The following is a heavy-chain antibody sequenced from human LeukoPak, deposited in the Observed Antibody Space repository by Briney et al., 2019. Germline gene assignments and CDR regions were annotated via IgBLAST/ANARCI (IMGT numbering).Heavy chain of an antibody. CDR1: GFIFSSYS. V-gene: IGHV3-48*01. Sequence: GGSLRLSCAAAGFIFSSYSMNGVRQAPGKGLEGVSYISSSSSTIYYADSVKGRFTISRDNAKNSLYLQMNSLRAEDTAVYYCARGRYSSGWYDYYYYYYMDVWGKGTTVTVSS. D-gene: IGHD6-19*01. CDR2: ISSSSSTI. J-gene: IGHJ6*03. CDR3: ARGRYSSGWYDYYYYYYMDV.